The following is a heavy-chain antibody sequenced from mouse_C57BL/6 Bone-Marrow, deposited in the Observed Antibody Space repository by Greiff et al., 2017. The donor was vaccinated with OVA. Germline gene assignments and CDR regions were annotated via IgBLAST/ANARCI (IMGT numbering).Heavy chain of an antibody. CDR3: AFLYYSNDPLYAMDY. D-gene: IGHD2-5*01. V-gene: IGHV1-55*01. CDR2: IYPGSGST. CDR1: GYTFTSYW. J-gene: IGHJ4*01. Sequence: QVQLKQPGAELVKPGASVKMSCKASGYTFTSYWITWVKQRPGQGLEWIGDIYPGSGSTNYNEKFKSKATLTVDTSSSTAYMQLSSLTSEDSAVYYWAFLYYSNDPLYAMDYWGQGTSVTVSS.